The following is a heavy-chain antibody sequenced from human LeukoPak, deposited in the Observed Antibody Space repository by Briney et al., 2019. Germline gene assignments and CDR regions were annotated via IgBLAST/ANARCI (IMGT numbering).Heavy chain of an antibody. CDR3: AKDKSVGSRDYGMDV. CDR2: ISGSGSST. CDR1: GFTFSNYV. V-gene: IGHV3-23*01. D-gene: IGHD1-26*01. Sequence: GGSLRLSCAASGFTFSNYVMSWVRQAPGKGLEWVSAISGSGSSTYYADSVKGRFTISRDNSKNTMYLQMNSLRAEGTALYYCAKDKSVGSRDYGMDVWGQGTTVTVFS. J-gene: IGHJ6*02.